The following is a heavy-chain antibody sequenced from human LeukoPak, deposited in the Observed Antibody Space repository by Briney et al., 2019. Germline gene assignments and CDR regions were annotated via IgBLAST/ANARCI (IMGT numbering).Heavy chain of an antibody. D-gene: IGHD6-19*01. CDR3: ASPGYSSGWYFDAFDI. J-gene: IGHJ3*02. CDR1: GFTFSNYW. V-gene: IGHV3-30-3*01. Sequence: GGSLRLSCAASGFTFSNYWMTWVRQAPGKGLEWVAVISYDGSNKYYADSVKGRFTISRDNSKNTLYLQMNSLRAEDTAVYYCASPGYSSGWYFDAFDIWGQGTMVTVSS. CDR2: ISYDGSNK.